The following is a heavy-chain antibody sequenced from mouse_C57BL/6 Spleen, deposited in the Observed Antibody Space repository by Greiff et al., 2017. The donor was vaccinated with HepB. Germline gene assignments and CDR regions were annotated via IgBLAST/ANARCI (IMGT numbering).Heavy chain of an antibody. V-gene: IGHV1-7*01. CDR3: ARKKFITTGVATDYAMDY. D-gene: IGHD1-1*01. CDR1: GYTFTSYW. Sequence: VQLQQSGAELAKPGASVKLSCKASGYTFTSYWMHWVKQRPGQGLEWIGYINPSSGYTKYNQKFKDKDTLTADKSSSTAYMQLSSLTYEDSAVYYCARKKFITTGVATDYAMDYGDQGTSVTVS. CDR2: INPSSGYT. J-gene: IGHJ4*01.